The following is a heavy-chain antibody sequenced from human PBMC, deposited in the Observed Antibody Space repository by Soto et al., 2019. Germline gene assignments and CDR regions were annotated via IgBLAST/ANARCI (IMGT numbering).Heavy chain of an antibody. Sequence: GESLKISCKGSGYSFTNYWIGWVRQMPGKDLEWIGIIYPEDSDTRYSPSFQGQVTISADKSISTAYLQWSSLKASDTAMYYCARHVTSIVVVTATPDYWGQGTLVTVSS. CDR3: ARHVTSIVVVTATPDY. J-gene: IGHJ4*02. D-gene: IGHD2-21*02. CDR1: GYSFTNYW. V-gene: IGHV5-51*01. CDR2: IYPEDSDT.